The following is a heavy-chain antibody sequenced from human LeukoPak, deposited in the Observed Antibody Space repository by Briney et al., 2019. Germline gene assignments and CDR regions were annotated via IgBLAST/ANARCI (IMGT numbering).Heavy chain of an antibody. V-gene: IGHV3-23*01. CDR1: GFTFSSYA. Sequence: GGSLRLSCAASGFTFSSYAMSWVRQAPGKGLEWVSAISGSGGSTYYADSVKGRFTISRDNSKNTLYLQMNSLRAEDTAVYYCAKDHGTIFGVVRGAFDIWGQGTMVTVSS. CDR3: AKDHGTIFGVVRGAFDI. CDR2: ISGSGGST. J-gene: IGHJ3*02. D-gene: IGHD3-3*01.